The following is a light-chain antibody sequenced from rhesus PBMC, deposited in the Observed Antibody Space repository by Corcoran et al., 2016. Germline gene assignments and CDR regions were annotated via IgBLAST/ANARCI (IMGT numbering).Light chain of an antibody. V-gene: IGKV1-32*02. CDR3: QQGTSDPWT. CDR2: YAN. J-gene: IGKJ1*01. Sequence: DIQMSQSPSSLSASVGDRVTITCRASQGINRYLNWYQQKPGKTPKLLIYYANTLESGVPSRFSGSGSGTDFTLTITNLRPEDFATYYGQQGTSDPWTFGQGTKVEIK. CDR1: QGINRY.